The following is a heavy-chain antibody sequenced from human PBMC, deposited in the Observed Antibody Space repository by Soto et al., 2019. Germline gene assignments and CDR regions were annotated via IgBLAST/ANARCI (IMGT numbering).Heavy chain of an antibody. J-gene: IGHJ4*02. V-gene: IGHV4-59*01. CDR3: ARSRGSTRSFDY. CDR1: GGSISTYW. D-gene: IGHD2-15*01. Sequence: PSETLSLTCTVSGGSISTYWWSWIRQPPRKGLEWIGYIYYSGSTNYNPSLKSRVTISVDTSKNQFSLKLTSVTAAGTAVYYCARSRGSTRSFDYWGQGTLVTVS. CDR2: IYYSGST.